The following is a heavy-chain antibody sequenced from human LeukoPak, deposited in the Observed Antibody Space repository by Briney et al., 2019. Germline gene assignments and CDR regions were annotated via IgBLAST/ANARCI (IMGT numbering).Heavy chain of an antibody. Sequence: GGSLRLSCTASGFTFGDYAMSWFRQAPGKGLEWVGFIRGKPYGGSTEYTASVKGRFTISRDDSKSIAYLQMNSLKTEDTAVYYCARDIQSAGYYNSAGYWGQGTLVTVSS. CDR3: ARDIQSAGYYNSAGY. CDR2: IRGKPYGGST. J-gene: IGHJ4*02. D-gene: IGHD3-9*01. V-gene: IGHV3-49*01. CDR1: GFTFGDYA.